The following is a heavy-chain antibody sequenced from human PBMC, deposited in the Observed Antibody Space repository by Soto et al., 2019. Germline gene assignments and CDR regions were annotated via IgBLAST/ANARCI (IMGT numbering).Heavy chain of an antibody. J-gene: IGHJ4*02. CDR1: GFSLSTYGVG. D-gene: IGHD3-10*01. Sequence: SCPTLVNPTQTLTLTCTFSGFSLSTYGVGVGWIRQPPGKALEWLALIYWDDDTRFSPSLSSRLAITKDTSKSQVVLTMTHMDPVDTATYYCAHRPGFSMAFDYWGPGSLVTVSS. CDR3: AHRPGFSMAFDY. V-gene: IGHV2-5*02. CDR2: IYWDDDT.